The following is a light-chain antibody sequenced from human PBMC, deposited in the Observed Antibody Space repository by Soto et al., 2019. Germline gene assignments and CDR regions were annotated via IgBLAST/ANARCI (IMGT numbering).Light chain of an antibody. CDR2: GSS. V-gene: IGKV1-39*02. Sequence: DIQMTQSPSSLSASVGDRVTITCRAGQSVSTYLNWYQQKPAKAPKLLIYGSSRLQTGVPSRLSGSGSGTDFTLTIRRLEPDDFAVYYCQKYGNFWTFGQGTKVDIK. CDR1: QSVSTY. CDR3: QKYGNFWT. J-gene: IGKJ1*01.